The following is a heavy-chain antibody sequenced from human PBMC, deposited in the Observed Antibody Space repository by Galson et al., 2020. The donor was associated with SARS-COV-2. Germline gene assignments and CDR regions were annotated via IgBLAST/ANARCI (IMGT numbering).Heavy chain of an antibody. Sequence: ETSETLSLTCSVSGVSISNNYWSWIRQSPGKGLEWIGHVPYSGTTHYNPSLDGRVTISVDTSKNQFSLSVNSVTAADTATYYCVRDRGSGQWLGLDYWSQGTLVTVSS. CDR3: VRDRGSGQWLGLDY. CDR1: GVSISNNY. CDR2: VPYSGTT. V-gene: IGHV4-59*01. J-gene: IGHJ4*02. D-gene: IGHD6-19*01.